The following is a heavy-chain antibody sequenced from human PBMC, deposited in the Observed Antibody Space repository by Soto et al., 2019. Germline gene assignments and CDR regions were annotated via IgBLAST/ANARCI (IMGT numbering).Heavy chain of an antibody. J-gene: IGHJ4*02. Sequence: ASVKVSCKGLGYTFTSYGISWVRQAPGQVLEWMGWIRPNDGHTNYAQKFQDRVTMTRDTSATTVYMDLRSLGSDDTAVYYCGISGSGDYSDFEDWGQGTMVTVSS. CDR2: IRPNDGHT. CDR3: GISGSGDYSDFED. V-gene: IGHV1-18*01. CDR1: GYTFTSYG. D-gene: IGHD4-4*01.